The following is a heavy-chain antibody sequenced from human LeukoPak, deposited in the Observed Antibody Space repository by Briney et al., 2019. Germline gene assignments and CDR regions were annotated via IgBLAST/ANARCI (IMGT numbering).Heavy chain of an antibody. J-gene: IGHJ4*02. Sequence: PGGSLRLSCAASGFAFNFYAMSWVRQAPGKGLQWVSTINANGINTYYADSVRGRFTISRDNSKDTLDLQMNSLRAEDTAVYYCAKDRVPNRLFDYWGQGTLVTVSS. CDR1: GFAFNFYA. V-gene: IGHV3-23*01. CDR2: INANGINT. CDR3: AKDRVPNRLFDY.